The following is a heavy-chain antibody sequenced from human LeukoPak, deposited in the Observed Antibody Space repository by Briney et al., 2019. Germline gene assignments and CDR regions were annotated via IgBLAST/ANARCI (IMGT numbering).Heavy chain of an antibody. D-gene: IGHD6-13*01. CDR2: ISGSGGST. V-gene: IGHV3-23*01. J-gene: IGHJ4*02. Sequence: GGSLRLSCAASGFTFDDYGMSWVRQAPGKGLEWVSAISGSGGSTYYADSVKGRFTISRDNSKNTLYLQMNSLRAEDTAVYYCAKDTFGYSSMRSPFFDYWGQGTLVTVSS. CDR1: GFTFDDYG. CDR3: AKDTFGYSSMRSPFFDY.